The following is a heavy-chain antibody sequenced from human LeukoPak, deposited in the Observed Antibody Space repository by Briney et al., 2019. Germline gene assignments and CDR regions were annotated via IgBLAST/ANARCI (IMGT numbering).Heavy chain of an antibody. J-gene: IGHJ4*02. V-gene: IGHV3-74*01. D-gene: IGHD3-3*01. CDR3: ARAKGIFDPFDY. Sequence: GGSLRLSCAASRFTFSSYCMHWVRQAPGKGLVWVSRINTDGSSTSYADSVKDRFTISRDNAKNTLYLQMNSLRAEDTAVYYCARAKGIFDPFDYWGQGTLVTVSS. CDR2: INTDGSST. CDR1: RFTFSSYC.